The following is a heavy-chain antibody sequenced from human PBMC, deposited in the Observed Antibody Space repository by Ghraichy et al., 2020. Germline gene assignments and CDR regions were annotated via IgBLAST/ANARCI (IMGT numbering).Heavy chain of an antibody. D-gene: IGHD3-10*01. V-gene: IGHV3-21*01. CDR2: ISSSSNYI. CDR3: ARPPGLTIIQVTPGNGMGV. CDR1: GFTFSTYS. J-gene: IGHJ6*02. Sequence: GGSLRLSCAASGFTFSTYSMKWVRQAPGKGLEWVSSISSSSNYIHYADSVKGRFTISRDNAKNSLYLQITGLRVEDTAVYYCARPPGLTIIQVTPGNGMGVWGQGTTVTVSS.